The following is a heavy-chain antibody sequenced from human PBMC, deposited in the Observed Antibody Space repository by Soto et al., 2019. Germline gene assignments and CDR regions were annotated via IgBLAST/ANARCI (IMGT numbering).Heavy chain of an antibody. CDR3: AKVVTYYDFWSGYSRPYYYYGMDV. Sequence: EVELLESGGGLVQPGGSLRLSCAASGFTFSSYAMSWVRQAPGKGLEWVSAISGSGGSTYYADSVKGRFTISRDNSKNTLYLQMNSLRAEVTAVYYCAKVVTYYDFWSGYSRPYYYYGMDVWGQGTTVTVSS. D-gene: IGHD3-3*01. CDR2: ISGSGGST. J-gene: IGHJ6*02. CDR1: GFTFSSYA. V-gene: IGHV3-23*01.